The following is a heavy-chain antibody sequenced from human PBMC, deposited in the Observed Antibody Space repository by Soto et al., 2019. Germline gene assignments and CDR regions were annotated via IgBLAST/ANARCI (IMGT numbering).Heavy chain of an antibody. Sequence: PGGSLRLSCAASGFTFSSYSMNWVRQAPGKGLEWVSSISSSSSYIYYADSVKGRFTISRDNAKNSLYLQMNSLRAEDTAVYYCARGFPRYCSSTSCYHYYYGMGVWGQGTTVTVSS. CDR1: GFTFSSYS. V-gene: IGHV3-21*01. CDR3: ARGFPRYCSSTSCYHYYYGMGV. J-gene: IGHJ6*02. CDR2: ISSSSSYI. D-gene: IGHD2-2*01.